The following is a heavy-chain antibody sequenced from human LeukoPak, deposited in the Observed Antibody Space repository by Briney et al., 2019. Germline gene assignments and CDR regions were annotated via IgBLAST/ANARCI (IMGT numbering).Heavy chain of an antibody. CDR3: ARAAAGVWYYYYGMDV. CDR2: INHSGST. CDR1: GGSFSGYY. Sequence: SETLSLTCAVYGGSFSGYYWSWIRQPPGKGLEWIGEINHSGSTNYNPSLKSRVTISVDTSKNQFSLKLSSVTAADTAVYYCARAAAGVWYYYYGMDVWGQGTTVTVSS. V-gene: IGHV4-34*01. J-gene: IGHJ6*02. D-gene: IGHD6-13*01.